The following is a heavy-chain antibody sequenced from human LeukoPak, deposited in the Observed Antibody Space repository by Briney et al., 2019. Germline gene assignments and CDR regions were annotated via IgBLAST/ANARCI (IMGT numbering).Heavy chain of an antibody. V-gene: IGHV3-13*04. CDR2: IDTAGGT. CDR1: GFTFSSYD. Sequence: VGSLRLSCAASGFTFSSYDMHWVRQGPGKGLEWVSGIDTAGGTYYAGSVKGRFTISRENAKNSFYLQMNSLRAGDTAVYFCTRRMRGLGSYSDAFDIWGQGTMVTVSS. J-gene: IGHJ3*02. CDR3: TRRMRGLGSYSDAFDI. D-gene: IGHD3-10*01.